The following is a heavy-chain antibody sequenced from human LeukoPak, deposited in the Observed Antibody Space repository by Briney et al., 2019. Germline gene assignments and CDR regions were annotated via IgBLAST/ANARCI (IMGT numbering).Heavy chain of an antibody. CDR1: GFTFSSYG. CDR2: IWYDGSNK. Sequence: GRSLGLSCAASGFTFSSYGMHWVRQAPGKGLEWVAVIWYDGSNKYYADSVKGRFTISRDNSKNTLYLQMNSLRAEDTAVYYCARDGARYSYGPTMFDYWGQGTLVTVSS. D-gene: IGHD5-18*01. CDR3: ARDGARYSYGPTMFDY. V-gene: IGHV3-33*01. J-gene: IGHJ4*02.